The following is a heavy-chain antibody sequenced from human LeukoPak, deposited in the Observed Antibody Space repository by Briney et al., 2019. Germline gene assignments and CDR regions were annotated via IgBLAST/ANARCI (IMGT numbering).Heavy chain of an antibody. D-gene: IGHD3-10*01. CDR1: GFTFSSYG. CDR2: ISYDGSNK. CDR3: ARLSGYYGSGSQDV. J-gene: IGHJ6*04. Sequence: GGSLRLSCAASGFTFSSYGMHWVRQAPGKGLEWVAVISYDGSNKYYADSVKGRFTISRDNSKNTLYLQMNSLRAEDTAVYYCARLSGYYGSGSQDVWGKGTTVTISS. V-gene: IGHV3-30*03.